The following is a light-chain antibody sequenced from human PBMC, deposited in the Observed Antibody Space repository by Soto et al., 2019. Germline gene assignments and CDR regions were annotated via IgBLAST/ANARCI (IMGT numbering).Light chain of an antibody. V-gene: IGLV1-40*01. J-gene: IGLJ3*02. CDR2: GNS. CDR3: QSYGRSRSAL. CDR1: SSNIGAGYD. Sequence: QSVLTQPPSVSGAPGQRVTISCTGSSSNIGAGYDVHWYQQLPGTAPKLLIYGNSNRPSGVPDRFSGSKSGTSASLAITGLQAEDEYYYYCQSYGRSRSALFGGGTKLTVL.